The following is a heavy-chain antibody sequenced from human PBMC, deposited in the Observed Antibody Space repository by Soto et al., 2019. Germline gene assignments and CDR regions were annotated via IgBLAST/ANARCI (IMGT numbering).Heavy chain of an antibody. CDR1: GFSFSIYA. CDR2: ISMSSNYI. Sequence: GGSLRLSCVASGFSFSIYAMNWVRQAPGKGLEWVSSISMSSNYIYYADSVRGRFTISRDDAKNSLYLQMNSLTTDDTAVYYCARPLLGTGTCTTNSFYEAGYWGQGSLVTVSS. D-gene: IGHD2-2*01. J-gene: IGHJ4*02. CDR3: ARPLLGTGTCTTNSFYEAGY. V-gene: IGHV3-21*01.